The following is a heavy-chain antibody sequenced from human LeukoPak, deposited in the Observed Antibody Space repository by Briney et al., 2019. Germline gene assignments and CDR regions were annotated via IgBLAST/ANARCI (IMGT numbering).Heavy chain of an antibody. CDR2: IWYDGSNK. J-gene: IGHJ6*02. D-gene: IGHD6-13*01. V-gene: IGHV3-33*06. CDR1: GFTFSSYG. Sequence: PGRSLRLSCAASGFTFSSYGMHWVRQAPGKGLEWVAVIWYDGSNKYYADSVKGRFTISRDNSKNTLYLQMNSLRAEDTAVYYCANVRTPGIAANYYYGMDVWGQGTTVTVSS. CDR3: ANVRTPGIAANYYYGMDV.